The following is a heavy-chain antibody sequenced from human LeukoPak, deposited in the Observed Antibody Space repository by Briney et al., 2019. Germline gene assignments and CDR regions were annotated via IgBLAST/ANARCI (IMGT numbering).Heavy chain of an antibody. CDR3: ARLSGSYYIFDY. CDR1: GYTFTNYG. J-gene: IGHJ4*02. Sequence: ASVKVSCKASGYTFTNYGISWMRHAPGPGLEWMGWITTYNGYTNYAQKFQGRVTMTTDTSTSTAYMELRSLRSDDAAVYYCARLSGSYYIFDYWGQGTLVTVSS. D-gene: IGHD1-26*01. CDR2: ITTYNGYT. V-gene: IGHV1-18*01.